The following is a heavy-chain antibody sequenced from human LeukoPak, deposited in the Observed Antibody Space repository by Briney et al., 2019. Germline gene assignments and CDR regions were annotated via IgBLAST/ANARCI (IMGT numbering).Heavy chain of an antibody. V-gene: IGHV1-2*02. D-gene: IGHD4-17*01. CDR2: INPNSGGT. CDR3: ARTYTVTTAFDY. J-gene: IGHJ4*02. CDR1: GYTFTDYY. Sequence: ASVKVSCKASGYTFTDYYIHCVRQAPGQGLEWMGWINPNSGGTNYAQKFQDRVTMTWDASISTAYMELSRLRSDDTAIYYCARTYTVTTAFDYWGQGTLVTVSS.